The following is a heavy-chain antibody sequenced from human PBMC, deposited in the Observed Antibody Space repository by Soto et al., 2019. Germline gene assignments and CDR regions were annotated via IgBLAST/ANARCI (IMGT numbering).Heavy chain of an antibody. V-gene: IGHV1-69*01. J-gene: IGHJ3*02. Sequence: QVQLVQSGAEVKKPGSSVKVSCKASGGTFSTYDINWVRQAPGQGLEWMGVIIPIVGTANYAQKFQDRLTITADEFTNTSHMQLSSLRSEDTAVYYCARVGAYDYESTGYSAAFDILGQGTMVTVSS. D-gene: IGHD3-22*01. CDR1: GGTFSTYD. CDR3: ARVGAYDYESTGYSAAFDI. CDR2: IIPIVGTA.